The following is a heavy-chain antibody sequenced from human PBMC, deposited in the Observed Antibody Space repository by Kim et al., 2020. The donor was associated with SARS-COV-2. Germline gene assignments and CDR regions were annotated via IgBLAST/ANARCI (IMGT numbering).Heavy chain of an antibody. J-gene: IGHJ4*02. CDR3: AKALYYYDSSAFDY. D-gene: IGHD3-22*01. Sequence: YADSVRGRFTISRDNSKNTLSLQMNSLRAEDTAVYYCAKALYYYDSSAFDYWGQGTLVTVSS. V-gene: IGHV3-23*01.